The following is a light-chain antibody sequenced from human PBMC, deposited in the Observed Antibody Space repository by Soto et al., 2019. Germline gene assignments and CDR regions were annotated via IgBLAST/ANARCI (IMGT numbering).Light chain of an antibody. CDR1: SSNIGAGYD. CDR3: QSHDSSLASWV. V-gene: IGLV1-40*01. J-gene: IGLJ3*02. CDR2: GNT. Sequence: QSVLTQPPSMSGAPGQRVTISCTGSSSNIGAGYDVHWYQLLPGTAPKLLIYGNTNRPSGVPDRFSGSKSGTSASLAITGLRDGDEAAYYCQSHDSSLASWVFGGGTKLAVL.